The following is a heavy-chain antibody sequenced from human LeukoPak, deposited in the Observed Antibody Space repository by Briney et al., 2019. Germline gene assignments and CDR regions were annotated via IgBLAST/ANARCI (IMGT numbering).Heavy chain of an antibody. Sequence: GGSLRLSCAASGFTFSSYAMSWVRQAPGKGLEWVSAISGSGGSTYYADSVKGRFTISRDNSKNTLYLQMNSLRAEDTAVYYCATARIAAAGPGYFQHWGQGTLVTVSS. CDR3: ATARIAAAGPGYFQH. CDR2: ISGSGGST. J-gene: IGHJ1*01. D-gene: IGHD6-13*01. V-gene: IGHV3-23*01. CDR1: GFTFSSYA.